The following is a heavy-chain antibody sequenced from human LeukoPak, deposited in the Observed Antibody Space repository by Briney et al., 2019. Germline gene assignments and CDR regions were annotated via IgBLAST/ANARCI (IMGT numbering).Heavy chain of an antibody. CDR1: GGSISSSSYH. CDR3: ASGERGYSYGPLDY. Sequence: SETLSLTCTVSGGSISSSSYHWGWIRQPPGKGLEWIGSIYYSGNTYYNPSLKSRVTISVDTSKNQFSLKLNSVTAADTAVYYCASGERGYSYGPLDYWGQGTLVTVSS. D-gene: IGHD5-18*01. J-gene: IGHJ4*02. CDR2: IYYSGNT. V-gene: IGHV4-39*01.